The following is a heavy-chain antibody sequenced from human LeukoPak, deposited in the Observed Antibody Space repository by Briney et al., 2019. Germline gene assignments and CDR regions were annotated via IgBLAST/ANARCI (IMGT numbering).Heavy chain of an antibody. V-gene: IGHV5-51*01. J-gene: IGHJ4*02. Sequence: GESLKISCQGSGYSFTSYWIAWVRQMPGKGLEWMGIIYPGDSTTRYSPSFQGQATISADKSISTAYLQWSSLKASDTAMYYCARRSTGWYYFDYWGQGTLLTVSS. CDR3: ARRSTGWYYFDY. D-gene: IGHD6-19*01. CDR1: GYSFTSYW. CDR2: IYPGDSTT.